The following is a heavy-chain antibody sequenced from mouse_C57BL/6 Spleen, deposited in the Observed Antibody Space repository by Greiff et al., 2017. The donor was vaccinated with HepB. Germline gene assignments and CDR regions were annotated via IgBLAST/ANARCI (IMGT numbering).Heavy chain of an antibody. CDR1: GFSLTSYG. V-gene: IGHV2-2*01. J-gene: IGHJ3*01. CDR3: ARIRFAY. Sequence: VQRVESGPGLVQPSQSLSITCTVSGFSLTSYGVHWVRQSPGKGLEWLGVIWSGGSTDYNAAFISRLSISKDNSKSQVFFKMNSLQADDTAIYYCARIRFAYWGQGTLVTVSA. CDR2: IWSGGST.